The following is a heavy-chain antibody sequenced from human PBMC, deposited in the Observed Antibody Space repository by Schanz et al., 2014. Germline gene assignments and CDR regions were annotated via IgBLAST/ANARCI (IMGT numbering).Heavy chain of an antibody. CDR2: IKSRIHGGTT. V-gene: IGHV3-15*01. CDR1: GFTMRNEW. D-gene: IGHD6-13*01. CDR3: TTAHYSSNYETLDY. Sequence: EVQVVESGGGLVQPGGCLRLSCAASGFTMRNEWMSWVRQAPGKGLEWVARIKSRIHGGTTDYAAPVKGRFTISRDDSKHTVYLQMDSLKTEDTALYYCTTAHYSSNYETLDYWGQGTLVTVSS. J-gene: IGHJ4*02.